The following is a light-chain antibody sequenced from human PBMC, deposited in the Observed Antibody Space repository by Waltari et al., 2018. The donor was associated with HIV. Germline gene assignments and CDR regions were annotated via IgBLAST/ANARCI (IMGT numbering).Light chain of an antibody. Sequence: SYELTQPPSVSVSPGQTARITCSGAALAKQYGYWYQQKAGQAPVVIIYKDSERPAGIPERISGSSSGTTVTLTIRGVKTEDEADYYCQSTDSSGIYVFGSGTKVTVV. CDR3: QSTDSSGIYV. CDR1: ALAKQY. V-gene: IGLV3-25*03. CDR2: KDS. J-gene: IGLJ1*01.